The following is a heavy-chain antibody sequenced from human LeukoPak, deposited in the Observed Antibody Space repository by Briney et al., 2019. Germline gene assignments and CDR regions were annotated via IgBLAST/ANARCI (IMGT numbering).Heavy chain of an antibody. Sequence: GATVKISCKVSGYTFTDYYMHWVQQAPGEGLEWMGLVDPEDGEAIYAEKFQGRVTITADTSTDTAYMELSSLRSEDTAVYYCATRSVAVAGKFSYYYYYYMDVWGKGTTVTVSS. V-gene: IGHV1-69-2*01. CDR3: ATRSVAVAGKFSYYYYYYMDV. J-gene: IGHJ6*03. CDR2: VDPEDGEA. CDR1: GYTFTDYY. D-gene: IGHD6-19*01.